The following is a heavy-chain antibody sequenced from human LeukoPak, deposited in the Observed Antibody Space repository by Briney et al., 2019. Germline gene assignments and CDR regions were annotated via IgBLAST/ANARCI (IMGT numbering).Heavy chain of an antibody. CDR2: INPSGGST. CDR3: ARVDCSSTSCSYAVYDY. CDR1: GYTFTSYY. Sequence: ASVKVSCKASGYTFTSYYMHWVRQAPGQGLEWMGIINPSGGSTSYAQKFQGRVTITADKSTSTAHMELSSLRSEDTAVYYCARVDCSSTSCSYAVYDYWGQGTLVTVST. D-gene: IGHD2-2*01. J-gene: IGHJ4*02. V-gene: IGHV1-46*01.